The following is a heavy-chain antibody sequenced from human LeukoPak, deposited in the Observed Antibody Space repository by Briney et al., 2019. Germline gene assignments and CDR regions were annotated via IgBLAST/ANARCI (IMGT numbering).Heavy chain of an antibody. CDR2: INPNNGGT. D-gene: IGHD6-13*01. CDR3: ARGYSSSWYEVSGWFDP. V-gene: IGHV1-2*02. CDR1: GYSFTGFY. Sequence: ASVRVSCKASGYSFTGFYMHWVRQAPGQGLEWMGWINPNNGGTNYAQKFQGGVTVTRDTSISTAYMELSRLKSDDTAVYYCARGYSSSWYEVSGWFDPWGQGTLVTVSS. J-gene: IGHJ5*02.